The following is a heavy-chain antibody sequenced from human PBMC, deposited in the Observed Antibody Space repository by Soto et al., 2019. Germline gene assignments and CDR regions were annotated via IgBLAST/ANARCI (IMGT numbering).Heavy chain of an antibody. CDR1: GFTFSSYG. D-gene: IGHD6-6*01. CDR3: AKRQGVRAARPDIDN. Sequence: LRLSCAASGFTFSSYGMSWVRQAPGKGLEWVSTISGGGGTTYYADSVRGRFTISRDNSMNTLYLQMNSLRAEDTAVYYCAKRQGVRAARPDIDNWGKGTLGTGSS. J-gene: IGHJ4*02. CDR2: ISGGGGTT. V-gene: IGHV3-23*01.